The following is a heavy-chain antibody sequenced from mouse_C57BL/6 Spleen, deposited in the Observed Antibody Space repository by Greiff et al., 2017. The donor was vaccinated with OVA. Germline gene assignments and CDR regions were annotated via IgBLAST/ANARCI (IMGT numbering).Heavy chain of an antibody. Sequence: VQVVESGPGLVAPSQSLSITCTVSGFSLTSYGVSWVRQPPGKGLEWLGVIWGDGSTNYHSALISRLSISKDNSKSQVFLKLNSLQTDDTATYYCANMITTRWYYAMDYWGQGTSVTVSS. CDR2: IWGDGST. J-gene: IGHJ4*01. D-gene: IGHD2-4*01. CDR1: GFSLTSYG. V-gene: IGHV2-3*01. CDR3: ANMITTRWYYAMDY.